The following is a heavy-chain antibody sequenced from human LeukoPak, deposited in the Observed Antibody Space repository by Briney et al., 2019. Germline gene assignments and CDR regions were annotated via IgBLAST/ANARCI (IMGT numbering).Heavy chain of an antibody. Sequence: SETLSLTCAAYGGSFSGYYWSWIRQPPGKGLEWIGEINHSGSTNYNPSLKSRVTISVDTSKNQFSLKLSSVTAADTAVYYCARGEWLPSLWGMDVWGQGTTVTVSS. J-gene: IGHJ6*02. V-gene: IGHV4-34*01. CDR3: ARGEWLPSLWGMDV. CDR1: GGSFSGYY. D-gene: IGHD5-18*01. CDR2: INHSGST.